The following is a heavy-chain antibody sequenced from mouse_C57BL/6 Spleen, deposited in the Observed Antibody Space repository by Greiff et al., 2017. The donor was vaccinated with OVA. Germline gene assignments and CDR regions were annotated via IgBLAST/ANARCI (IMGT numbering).Heavy chain of an antibody. J-gene: IGHJ4*01. Sequence: QVQLQQPGAELVRPGSSVKLSCKASGYTFTSYWMDWVKQRPGQGLEWIGNIYPSDSETHYNQKFKDKATLTVDKSSSTAYMQLSSLTSEDSAVYYCARNRDGSYAMDYWGQGTSVTVSS. V-gene: IGHV1-61*01. CDR2: IYPSDSET. D-gene: IGHD2-14*01. CDR1: GYTFTSYW. CDR3: ARNRDGSYAMDY.